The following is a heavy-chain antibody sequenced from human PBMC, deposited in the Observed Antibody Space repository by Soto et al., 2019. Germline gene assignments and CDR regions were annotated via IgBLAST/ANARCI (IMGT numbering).Heavy chain of an antibody. CDR3: ARGGRDGYTV. CDR2: INHSGST. Sequence: TSETLSVTCAVYGGSFSGYYWSWIRQPPGKGLEWIGEINHSGSTNYNPSLKSRVTISVDTSKNQFSLKLSSVTAADTAVYYCARGGRDGYTVWGQGTLVTVS. J-gene: IGHJ4*02. CDR1: GGSFSGYY. D-gene: IGHD5-12*01. V-gene: IGHV4-34*01.